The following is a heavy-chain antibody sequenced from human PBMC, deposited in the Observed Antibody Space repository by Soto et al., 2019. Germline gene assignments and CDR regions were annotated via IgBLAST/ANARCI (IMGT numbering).Heavy chain of an antibody. D-gene: IGHD3-10*01. CDR2: ISAYNGNT. V-gene: IGHV1-18*01. CDR3: AKSLELLWFGELPIYYGMDV. CDR1: GYTFTSYG. Sequence: ASVKVSCKASGYTFTSYGISWVRQAPGQGLEWMGWISAYNGNTNYAQKLQGRVTMTTDTSTSTAYMELRSLRSDDTAVYYCAKSLELLWFGELPIYYGMDVWGQGTTVTVSS. J-gene: IGHJ6*02.